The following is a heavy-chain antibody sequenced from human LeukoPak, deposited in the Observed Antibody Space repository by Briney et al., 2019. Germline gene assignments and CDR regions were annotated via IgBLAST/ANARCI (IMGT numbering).Heavy chain of an antibody. V-gene: IGHV4-59*01. CDR1: GGSISSYY. Sequence: SETLSLTCTVSGGSISSYYWSWLRQPPGKGLEWIGYIYYSGSTNYNPSLKSRVTISVDTSKNQFSLKLSSVTAADTAVYYCARVLVRGGDYYGMDVWGQGTTVTVSS. J-gene: IGHJ6*02. CDR2: IYYSGST. CDR3: ARVLVRGGDYYGMDV. D-gene: IGHD3-10*01.